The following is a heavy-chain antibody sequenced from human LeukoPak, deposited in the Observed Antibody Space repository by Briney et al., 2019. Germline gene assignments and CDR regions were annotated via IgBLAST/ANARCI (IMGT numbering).Heavy chain of an antibody. D-gene: IGHD3-10*01. J-gene: IGHJ4*02. CDR2: IAYDGSSE. CDR3: ARGYYLDLGSFDY. V-gene: IGHV3-30*17. Sequence: GRSLRLSCAASGFHFRTYAMHWVRQAPGKGLEWLAIIAYDGSSEYYADSVKGRFTVSRDNSETTLSLHMNSLRPEDTAVYFCARGYYLDLGSFDYWGQGALVTVSS. CDR1: GFHFRTYA.